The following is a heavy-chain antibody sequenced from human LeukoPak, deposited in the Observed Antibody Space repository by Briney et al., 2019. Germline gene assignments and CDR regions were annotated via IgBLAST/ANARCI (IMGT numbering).Heavy chain of an antibody. CDR2: ISGSGDST. CDR1: GFTFSTYG. V-gene: IGHV3-23*01. J-gene: IGHJ4*02. D-gene: IGHD3-10*01. Sequence: GGSLRLSCAASGFTFSTYGMSWVRQAPGKGLEWVSGISGSGDSTYNADSVKGRFTISRDNSKNTLYLQMNSLRAEDTALYYCAKSKPYYYGSGSYYKNPFDYWGQGTLATVSS. CDR3: AKSKPYYYGSGSYYKNPFDY.